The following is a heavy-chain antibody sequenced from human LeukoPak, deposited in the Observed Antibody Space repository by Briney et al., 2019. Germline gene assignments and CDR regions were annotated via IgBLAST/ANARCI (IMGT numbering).Heavy chain of an antibody. CDR2: TYCRSKWYN. CDR1: GDSVSSNSAA. Sequence: SQTLSLTCAISGDSVSSNSAAWNWIRQSPSRGLEWLGRTYCRSKWYNDYAVSVKSRITINPDTSKNQFSLQLDSVTPEDTAVYYCARVLVVITGYFDYWAQGPLVTVSS. CDR3: ARVLVVITGYFDY. J-gene: IGHJ4*02. V-gene: IGHV6-1*01. D-gene: IGHD3-22*01.